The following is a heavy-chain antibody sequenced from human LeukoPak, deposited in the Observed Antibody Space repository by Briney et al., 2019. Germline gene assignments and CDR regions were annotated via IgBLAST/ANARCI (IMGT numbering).Heavy chain of an antibody. D-gene: IGHD2-21*02. CDR2: IIPIFGTA. J-gene: IGHJ3*02. V-gene: IGHV1-69*05. CDR1: GGTFSSYA. Sequence: ASVKASCKASGGTFSSYAISWVRQAPGQGLEWMGGIIPIFGTANYAQKFQGRVTITTDESTSTAYMELSSLRSEDTAVYYCARADCGGDCNDAFDIWGQGTMVTVSS. CDR3: ARADCGGDCNDAFDI.